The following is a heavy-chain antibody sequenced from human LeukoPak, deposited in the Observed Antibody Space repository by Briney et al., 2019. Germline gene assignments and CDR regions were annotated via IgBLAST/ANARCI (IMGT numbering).Heavy chain of an antibody. CDR1: GFTFSNFA. CDR2: ISSSGGNT. Sequence: GGSLRLSCAASGFTFSNFALSWVRQAPGKGLEWVSTISSSGGNTYYADSFKGRFTISRDNPKNTLYLQMNSLRAEDTAVYYCARDVILSPWGQGTLVTVSS. J-gene: IGHJ4*02. D-gene: IGHD3-10*01. V-gene: IGHV3-23*01. CDR3: ARDVILSP.